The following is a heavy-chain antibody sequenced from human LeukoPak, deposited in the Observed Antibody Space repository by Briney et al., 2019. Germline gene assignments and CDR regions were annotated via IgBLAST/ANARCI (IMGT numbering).Heavy chain of an antibody. V-gene: IGHV4-4*07. Sequence: SDTLSLTCTVSGGSISSYYWSWIRQPAGKGLECIGCIYTSGSTNYNPSLKSRVTMSVDTSKNQFSLKLSSVTAADTAVYYCARSWAPGDDFWSGYYLDYWGQGTLVTVSS. CDR2: IYTSGST. D-gene: IGHD3-3*01. CDR3: ARSWAPGDDFWSGYYLDY. J-gene: IGHJ4*02. CDR1: GGSISSYY.